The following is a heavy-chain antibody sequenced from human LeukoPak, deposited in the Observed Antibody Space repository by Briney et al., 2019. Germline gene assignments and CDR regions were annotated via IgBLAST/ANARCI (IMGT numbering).Heavy chain of an antibody. CDR3: ARHIAAAGTGDAFDI. CDR1: GCTFDDYG. CDR2: INWNGGST. J-gene: IGHJ3*02. V-gene: IGHV3-20*01. Sequence: GGSLRLSCAASGCTFDDYGMSWVRQAPGKGLEWVSGINWNGGSTGYADSVKGRFTISRDNAKNSLYLQMNSLRAEDTALYHCARHIAAAGTGDAFDIWGQGTMVTVSS. D-gene: IGHD6-13*01.